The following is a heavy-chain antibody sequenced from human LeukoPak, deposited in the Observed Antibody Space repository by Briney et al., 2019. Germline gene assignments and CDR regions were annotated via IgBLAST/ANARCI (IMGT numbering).Heavy chain of an antibody. Sequence: SETLSLTCTVSGGSISSGSYYWGWIRQPPGKGLEWIGTICYSGSMFYNPSLKSRVTISVDTSKNQFSLKLSSVTAADTAVYYCASYKGGSGRYYKIEARYYHMDVWGKGTTVTISS. V-gene: IGHV4-39*01. CDR1: GGSISSGSYY. D-gene: IGHD3-10*01. CDR3: ASYKGGSGRYYKIEARYYHMDV. J-gene: IGHJ6*03. CDR2: ICYSGSM.